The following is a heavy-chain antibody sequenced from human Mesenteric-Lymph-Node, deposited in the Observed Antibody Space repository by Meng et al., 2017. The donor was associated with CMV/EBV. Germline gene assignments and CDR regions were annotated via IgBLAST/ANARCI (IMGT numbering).Heavy chain of an antibody. CDR3: AKSARRDYFDY. D-gene: IGHD6-25*01. J-gene: IGHJ4*02. Sequence: SLKISCAASGFTFDDYAMHWVRQAPGKGLEWVSGLSWNSGSIGYADSVKGRFTISRDNAKNSLYLQMNSLRAEDTALYYCAKSARRDYFDYWGQGTLVTVSS. CDR1: GFTFDDYA. CDR2: LSWNSGSI. V-gene: IGHV3-9*01.